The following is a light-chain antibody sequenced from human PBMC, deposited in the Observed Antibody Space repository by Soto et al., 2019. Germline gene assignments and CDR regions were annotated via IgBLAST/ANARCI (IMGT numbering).Light chain of an antibody. CDR1: QHISNTW. CDR2: KTS. Sequence: DIQMTQSPSTLSAFVGDRVTITCRASQHISNTWVAWYQQKPGNAPKLLLYKTSTLGSGVPSRFSGNGSGTQFPLTISSLQPDDSGTCFCHQYQSWTFGQGTVVEIK. CDR3: HQYQSWT. J-gene: IGKJ1*01. V-gene: IGKV1-5*03.